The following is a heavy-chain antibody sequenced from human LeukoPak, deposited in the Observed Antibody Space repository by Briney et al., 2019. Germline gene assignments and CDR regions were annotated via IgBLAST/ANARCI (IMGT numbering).Heavy chain of an antibody. D-gene: IGHD3-22*01. J-gene: IGHJ4*02. Sequence: GGSLRLSCAASGFTFSDYYMSWIRQAPGKGLEWVSYISSSSGNTNYAGSVKGRFTISRDNAKNSLYLQMNSLRAEDTAVYYCARDRGYYDQDYWGQGTLVTVSS. CDR2: ISSSSGNT. V-gene: IGHV3-11*06. CDR1: GFTFSDYY. CDR3: ARDRGYYDQDY.